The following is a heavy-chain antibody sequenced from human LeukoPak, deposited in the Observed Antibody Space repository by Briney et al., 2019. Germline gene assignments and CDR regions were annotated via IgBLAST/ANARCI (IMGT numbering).Heavy chain of an antibody. J-gene: IGHJ6*02. D-gene: IGHD6-19*01. Sequence: SETLSLTCTVSGGSTSSYYWSWIRQPPGKGLEWIGYIYYSGSTNYNPSLKSRVTISVDTSKNQFSLKLSSVTAADTAVYYCARDLAVAGHFYGMDVWGQGTTVTVSS. CDR2: IYYSGST. V-gene: IGHV4-59*01. CDR3: ARDLAVAGHFYGMDV. CDR1: GGSTSSYY.